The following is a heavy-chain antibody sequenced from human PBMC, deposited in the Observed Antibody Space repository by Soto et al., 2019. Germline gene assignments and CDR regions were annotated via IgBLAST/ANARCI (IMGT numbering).Heavy chain of an antibody. Sequence: SETLSLTCTVSGGSISSSSYYWGWIRQPPGKGLEWIGSIYYSGSTYYNPSLKSRVTISVDTSKNQFSLKLSSVTAADTAVYYCARDSNYYDYWGQGTLVTVSS. CDR2: IYYSGST. CDR3: ARDSNYYDY. CDR1: GGSISSSSYY. J-gene: IGHJ4*02. D-gene: IGHD4-4*01. V-gene: IGHV4-39*02.